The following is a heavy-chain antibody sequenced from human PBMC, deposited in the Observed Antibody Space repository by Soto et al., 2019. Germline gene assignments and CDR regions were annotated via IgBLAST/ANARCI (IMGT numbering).Heavy chain of an antibody. CDR2: VFYTGNT. CDR3: ARSYSGTFYGYDI. Sequence: LSLTCTVSGGSVSSFHWSWIRQSPGKGLEWIGYVFYTGNTKYNPALKRRVTISVDTSKKQFSLKLSSVSAADTGLYYCARSYSGTFYGYDIWGQGILVTVSS. D-gene: IGHD1-26*01. V-gene: IGHV4-59*02. CDR1: GGSVSSFH. J-gene: IGHJ4*02.